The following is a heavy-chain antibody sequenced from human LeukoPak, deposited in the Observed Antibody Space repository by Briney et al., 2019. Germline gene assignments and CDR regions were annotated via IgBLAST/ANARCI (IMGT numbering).Heavy chain of an antibody. CDR1: GYTFTSYG. CDR2: ISAYNGNT. D-gene: IGHD5-12*01. Sequence: ASVKVSCKASGYTFTSYGISWVRQAPGQGLEWMGWISAYNGNTNYAQKFQGRVTITTDESTSTAYMELSSLRSEDTAVYYCASSPTVIVATYYFDYWGQGTLVTVSS. CDR3: ASSPTVIVATYYFDY. V-gene: IGHV1-18*01. J-gene: IGHJ4*02.